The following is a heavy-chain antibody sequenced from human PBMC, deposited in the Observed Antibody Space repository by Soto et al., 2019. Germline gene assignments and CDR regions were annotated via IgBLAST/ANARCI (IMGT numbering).Heavy chain of an antibody. V-gene: IGHV4-34*01. Sequence: SQTLSLTCAVYGGSFSGYYWSWIRQPPGKGLEWIGEINHSGSTNYNPSLKSRVTISVDTSKNQFSLKLSSVTAADTAVYYCARVRTYFDYWGQGTLVTVSS. J-gene: IGHJ4*02. CDR1: GGSFSGYY. CDR3: ARVRTYFDY. CDR2: INHSGST.